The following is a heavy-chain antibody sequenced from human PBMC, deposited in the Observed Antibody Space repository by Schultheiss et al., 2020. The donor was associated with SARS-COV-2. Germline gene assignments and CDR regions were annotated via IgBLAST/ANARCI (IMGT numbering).Heavy chain of an antibody. CDR2: IYSGGST. CDR1: GFTFSSYS. CDR3: ARDLRPALLWFGELPDYGMDV. J-gene: IGHJ6*02. V-gene: IGHV3-66*01. Sequence: GGSLRLSCAASGFTFSSYSMNWVRQAPGKGLEWVSVIYSGGSTYYADSVKGRFTISRDNSKNTLYLQMNSLRAEDTAVYYCARDLRPALLWFGELPDYGMDVWGQGTTVTVSS. D-gene: IGHD3-10*01.